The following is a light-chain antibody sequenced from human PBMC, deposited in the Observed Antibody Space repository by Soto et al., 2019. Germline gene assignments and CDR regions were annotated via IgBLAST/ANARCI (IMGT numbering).Light chain of an antibody. CDR3: QSYNSAPPAGT. J-gene: IGKJ4*01. V-gene: IGKV1-27*01. Sequence: DFQMTQSPSSLSASVGDRVTITCRASQGINNHLAWFQQKPGKVPKVLIYAASTLQSGVPYRFSGSGSGTDITLNISSLQPEDVDTYYCQSYNSAPPAGTFGGGTKVEIK. CDR1: QGINNH. CDR2: AAS.